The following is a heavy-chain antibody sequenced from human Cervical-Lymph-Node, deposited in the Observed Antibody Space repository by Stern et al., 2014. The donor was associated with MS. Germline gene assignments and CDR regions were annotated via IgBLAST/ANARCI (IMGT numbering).Heavy chain of an antibody. Sequence: QVQLVQSGAEVKKPGASVKVSCKAYGYTFTGNYLHWGRQAPGQGLEWMGRISPNSGGTNYAQRFQGRVTMTRDTSVSTAYLELSGLKPDDTAVYYCARLYCTDTSCYNFLNYWGQGTMVTVAS. V-gene: IGHV1-2*06. D-gene: IGHD2-2*02. CDR3: ARLYCTDTSCYNFLNY. CDR1: GYTFTGNY. CDR2: ISPNSGGT. J-gene: IGHJ4*02.